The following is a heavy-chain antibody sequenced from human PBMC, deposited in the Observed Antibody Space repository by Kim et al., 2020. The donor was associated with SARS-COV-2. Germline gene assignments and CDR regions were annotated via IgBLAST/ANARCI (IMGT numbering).Heavy chain of an antibody. CDR3: ESAPNEFWSGYPYYFDY. Sequence: SETLSLTCTVSGGSVSSGSYFWSWIRQPPGKGLEWIGYIYYSGNTNYNPSLKSRVTMSVDTSKNQFSLKLRSVTAADTAVYYCESAPNEFWSGYPYYFDYWGQGTLVTVSS. V-gene: IGHV4-61*01. D-gene: IGHD3-3*01. CDR1: GGSVSSGSYF. CDR2: IYYSGNT. J-gene: IGHJ4*02.